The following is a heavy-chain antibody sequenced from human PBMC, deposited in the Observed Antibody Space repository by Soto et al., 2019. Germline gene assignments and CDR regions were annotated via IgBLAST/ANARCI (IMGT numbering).Heavy chain of an antibody. J-gene: IGHJ6*02. D-gene: IGHD2-8*01. CDR1: GGSISRYC. CDR2: IYPSGST. Sequence: SETLSPTCTVSGGSISRYCWRWIRQPSGKGLEWIGRIYPSGSTNYSPSLKSRVTMSVDTSKNQLSLKLSSVTAAETAVYYCARGEIGNGYGMDVWGQGTTVTVSS. CDR3: ARGEIGNGYGMDV. V-gene: IGHV4-4*07.